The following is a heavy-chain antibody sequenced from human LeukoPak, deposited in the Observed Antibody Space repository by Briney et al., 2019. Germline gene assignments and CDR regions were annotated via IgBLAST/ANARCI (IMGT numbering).Heavy chain of an antibody. V-gene: IGHV3-30*18. CDR3: AKGDPAFDAFDN. CDR2: ISYDGSNK. J-gene: IGHJ3*02. Sequence: GRSLRLSCAASGFTFSSYGMHWVRQAPGKGLEWVAVISYDGSNKYYADSVKGRFTISRDNSKNTLYLQMNSLRVDDTAVYYCAKGDPAFDAFDNWGQGTMVTVSS. D-gene: IGHD2-2*01. CDR1: GFTFSSYG.